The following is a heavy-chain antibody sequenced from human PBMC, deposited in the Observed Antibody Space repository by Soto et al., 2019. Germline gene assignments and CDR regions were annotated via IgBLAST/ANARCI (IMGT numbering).Heavy chain of an antibody. CDR1: GFIFRDWF. CDR2: ISKDSGRAT. Sequence: PGGSLRLSCAASGFIFRDWFMSWIRQAPGKGLEWISYISKDSGRATRYGDSVKGRFIVSRDNSRNTLYLQLNNLQAEDTAVYYCAKVSRPSRISTPDFDYWGQGTLVTVSS. V-gene: IGHV3-11*04. J-gene: IGHJ4*02. CDR3: AKVSRPSRISTPDFDY.